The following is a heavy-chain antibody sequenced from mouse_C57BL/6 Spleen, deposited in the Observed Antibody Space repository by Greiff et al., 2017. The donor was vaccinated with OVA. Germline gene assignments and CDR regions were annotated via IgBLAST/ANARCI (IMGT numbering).Heavy chain of an antibody. V-gene: IGHV1-18*01. J-gene: IGHJ1*03. Sequence: EVHLVESGPELVKPGASVKIPCKASGYTFTDYNMDWVKQSHGKSLEWIGDINPNNGGTIYNQKFKGKATLTVDKSSSTAYMELRSLTSEDTAVYYCARKDLLRYFDVWGTGTTVTVSS. CDR2: INPNNGGT. CDR3: ARKDLLRYFDV. CDR1: GYTFTDYN. D-gene: IGHD1-1*01.